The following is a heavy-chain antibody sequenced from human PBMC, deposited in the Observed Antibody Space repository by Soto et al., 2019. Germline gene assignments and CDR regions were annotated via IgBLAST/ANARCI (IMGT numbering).Heavy chain of an antibody. D-gene: IGHD6-13*01. CDR2: ISGSGGST. Sequence: GGSLRLSCAASGFTFSSYAMSWVRQAPGKGLEWVSAISGSGGSTYYADSVKGRFTISRDNSKNTLYLQMNSLRAEDTAVYYCAKDLIERAGSSSWDYYFDYWGQGTLVTVSS. CDR3: AKDLIERAGSSSWDYYFDY. J-gene: IGHJ4*02. CDR1: GFTFSSYA. V-gene: IGHV3-23*01.